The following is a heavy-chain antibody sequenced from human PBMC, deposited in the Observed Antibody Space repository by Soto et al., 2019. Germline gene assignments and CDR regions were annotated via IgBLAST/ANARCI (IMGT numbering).Heavy chain of an antibody. V-gene: IGHV5-51*01. CDR2: IYPGDHET. D-gene: IGHD6-13*01. J-gene: IGHJ4*02. CDR1: GYTFSNFW. Sequence: PGDSLKISCQCSGYTFSNFWIGWVRQLPGQGLEWMGIIYPGDHETRYSPSFLGKVTISAEKSINTAYLQWSSLEASDSAFYFCARRPRSSPYFDVWGQGALVTVSS. CDR3: ARRPRSSPYFDV.